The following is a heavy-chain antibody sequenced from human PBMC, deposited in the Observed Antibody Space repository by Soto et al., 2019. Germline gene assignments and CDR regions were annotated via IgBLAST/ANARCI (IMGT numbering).Heavy chain of an antibody. Sequence: SETLSLTCTVSGGSISSSSYYWGWIRQPPGKGLEWIGSIYYSGSTYYNPSLKSRVTISVDTSKNQFSLKLSSVTAADTAVYYCARSRYGDFDYSGQATLVTVSS. CDR3: ARSRYGDFDY. CDR2: IYYSGST. CDR1: GGSISSSSYY. J-gene: IGHJ4*02. V-gene: IGHV4-39*01. D-gene: IGHD4-17*01.